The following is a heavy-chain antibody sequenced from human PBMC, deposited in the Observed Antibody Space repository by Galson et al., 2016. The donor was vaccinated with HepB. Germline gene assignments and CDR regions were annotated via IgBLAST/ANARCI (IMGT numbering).Heavy chain of an antibody. Sequence: SLSLTCLVSGASFSDSNWWSWVRQPPGKGLEWIGEVFHTGITNYNPTLKSRVTISIDKSQDQFSLRLNSVTAADTAIYYCASRSTSSPLDYWGQGTLVTVSS. D-gene: IGHD2-2*01. CDR3: ASRSTSSPLDY. CDR2: VFHTGIT. J-gene: IGHJ4*02. CDR1: GASFSDSNW. V-gene: IGHV4-4*02.